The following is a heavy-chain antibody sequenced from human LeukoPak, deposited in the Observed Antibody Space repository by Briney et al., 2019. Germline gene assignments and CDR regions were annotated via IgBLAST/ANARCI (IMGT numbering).Heavy chain of an antibody. J-gene: IGHJ6*03. CDR2: IIPILGIA. CDR3: AGAQAVAGPIDNYYMDV. Sequence: SVKVSCKASGGTFSSYTISWVRQAPGQGLEWMGRIIPILGIANYAQKFQGRVTITADKSTSTAYMELSSLRSEDTAVYYCAGAQAVAGPIDNYYMDVWGKGTTVTVSS. CDR1: GGTFSSYT. D-gene: IGHD6-19*01. V-gene: IGHV1-69*02.